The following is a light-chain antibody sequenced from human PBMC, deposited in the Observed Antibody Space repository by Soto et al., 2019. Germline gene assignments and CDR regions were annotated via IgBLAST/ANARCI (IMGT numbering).Light chain of an antibody. CDR1: RSVGSY. V-gene: IGKV3-11*01. CDR2: DAS. CDR3: HHYGSSPLT. Sequence: EIVVTQSPATLSLSPGERATLSCRASRSVGSYLAWYQHKPGQAPRILISDASHRETGIPAMFSGSGAGTECTRTISRLEPEDVAVYYCHHYGSSPLTFGQGTRLEIK. J-gene: IGKJ5*01.